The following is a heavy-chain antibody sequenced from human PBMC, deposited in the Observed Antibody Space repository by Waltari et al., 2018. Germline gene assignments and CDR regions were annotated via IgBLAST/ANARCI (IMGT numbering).Heavy chain of an antibody. CDR1: GFPYPVYA. CDR3: SRELSWSGRDY. CDR2: IKEDGIEK. J-gene: IGHJ4*02. D-gene: IGHD3-3*01. Sequence: EIHVVESGGGLVQPGESLRLSCLASGFPYPVYAMGWVRQAPGKGLEWVANIKEDGIEKNYVDSVKGRFTISRDNAKNSVFLEMNSLSVEDTAVYYCSRELSWSGRDYWGQGVLVTVSS. V-gene: IGHV3-7*03.